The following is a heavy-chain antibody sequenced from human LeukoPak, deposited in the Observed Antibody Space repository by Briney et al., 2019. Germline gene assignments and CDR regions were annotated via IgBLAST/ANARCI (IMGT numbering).Heavy chain of an antibody. CDR2: IYYSGST. CDR3: ARAHYYDSSGYDIIDY. CDR1: GGSISSYY. V-gene: IGHV4-59*01. D-gene: IGHD3-22*01. Sequence: SETLSLTCTVSGGSISSYYWSWIRQPPGKGLEWIGYIYYSGSTNYNPSLKSRVTMSVDTSKNQFSLKLSSVTAADTAVYYCARAHYYDSSGYDIIDYWGQGTLVTVSS. J-gene: IGHJ4*02.